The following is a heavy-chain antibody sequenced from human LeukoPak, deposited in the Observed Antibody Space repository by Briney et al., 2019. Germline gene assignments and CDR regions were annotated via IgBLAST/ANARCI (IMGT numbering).Heavy chain of an antibody. CDR1: GFTFSTYA. CDR2: ISYDGSNK. V-gene: IGHV3-30-3*01. Sequence: PGRSLRLSCAASGFTFSTYAMHWVRQGPGKGLECVADISYDGSNKYYADSVKGRFTISRDNSKNTLYLQMSSLSAEDTAVYYCARTTTPHYYGSGSYALGYWGQGTLVTVPS. CDR3: ARTTTPHYYGSGSYALGY. D-gene: IGHD3-10*01. J-gene: IGHJ4*02.